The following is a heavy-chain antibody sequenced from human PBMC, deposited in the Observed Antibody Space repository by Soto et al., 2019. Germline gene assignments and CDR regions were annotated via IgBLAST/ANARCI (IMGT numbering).Heavy chain of an antibody. CDR1: GYTFTSYY. V-gene: IGHV1-46*01. CDR2: INPSGGST. Sequence: QVQLVQSGAEVKKPGASVKVSCKASGYTFTSYYMHWVRQAPGQGLEWMGIINPSGGSTSYAQKFQGRVTMTSDTSTSTVYMELSSLRSEDTAVYYCARSYDSSGYYSAGGMDVWGQGTTVTVSS. CDR3: ARSYDSSGYYSAGGMDV. D-gene: IGHD3-22*01. J-gene: IGHJ6*02.